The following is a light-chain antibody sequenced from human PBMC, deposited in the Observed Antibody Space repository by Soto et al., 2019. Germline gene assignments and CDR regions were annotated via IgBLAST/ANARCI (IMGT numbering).Light chain of an antibody. CDR3: QTWGTGLLV. CDR1: SGHSSYA. J-gene: IGLJ3*02. Sequence: QLVLTQSPSASASLGASVKLTCTLSSGHSSYAIAWHQQQPEKGPRYLMKLNSDGSHRKGDGIPDRFSGSSSGAERYLTISSLQSEDEADYYCQTWGTGLLVFGGGTQLTVL. V-gene: IGLV4-69*01. CDR2: LNSDGSH.